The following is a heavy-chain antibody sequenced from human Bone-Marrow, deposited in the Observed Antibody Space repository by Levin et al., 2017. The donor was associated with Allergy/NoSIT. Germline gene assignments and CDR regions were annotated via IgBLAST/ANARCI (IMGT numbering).Heavy chain of an antibody. CDR1: GGSISSYY. CDR2: IYYSGST. V-gene: IGHV4-59*01. J-gene: IGHJ4*02. Sequence: SQTLSLTCTVSGGSISSYYWRWIRQPPGKGLEWIGYIYYSGSTNYNPSLKSRVTISVDTSKNQFSLKLSSVTAADTAVYYCARDRMATIWGYWGQGTLVTVSS. CDR3: ARDRMATIWGY. D-gene: IGHD5-24*01.